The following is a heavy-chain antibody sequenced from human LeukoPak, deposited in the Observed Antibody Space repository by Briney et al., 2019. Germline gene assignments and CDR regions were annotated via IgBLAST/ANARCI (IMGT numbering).Heavy chain of an antibody. CDR3: ARDRIAAGDYYYYYGMDV. Sequence: ASVKVSCKASGYTFTSYGISWVRQAPGQGLEWMGWISAYNGNTNYAQKLQGRVTMTTDTSTSTAYMELRSLRSDNTAVYYCARDRIAAGDYYYYYGMDVWGQGTTVTVSS. CDR1: GYTFTSYG. D-gene: IGHD6-13*01. J-gene: IGHJ6*02. CDR2: ISAYNGNT. V-gene: IGHV1-18*01.